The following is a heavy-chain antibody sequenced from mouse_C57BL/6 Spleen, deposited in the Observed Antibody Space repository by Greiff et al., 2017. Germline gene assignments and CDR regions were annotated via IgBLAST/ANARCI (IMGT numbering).Heavy chain of an antibody. Sequence: QVQLKQPGAELVKPGASVKLSCKASGYTFTSYWMHWVKQRPGRGLEWIGRIDPHSGGTKYNEKFKSKATLTVDKPSSTAYMQLSSLTSEDSAVYYCARSDYDYGYWYFDVWGTGITVTVSS. CDR2: IDPHSGGT. D-gene: IGHD2-4*01. J-gene: IGHJ1*03. CDR3: ARSDYDYGYWYFDV. CDR1: GYTFTSYW. V-gene: IGHV1-72*01.